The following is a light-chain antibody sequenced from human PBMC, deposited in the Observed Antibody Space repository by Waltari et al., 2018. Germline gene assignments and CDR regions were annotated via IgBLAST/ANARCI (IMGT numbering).Light chain of an antibody. CDR2: DAS. CDR1: QHFSKY. Sequence: DIQMTQSPSSLSASVGDSVTITCQASQHFSKYLNWYQQKPGKAPNLLIYDASNLQRGVPSRFSGSGSGTHFTFTISSLQPEDIATYYCQQYYNVPRTFGQGTRLEIK. CDR3: QQYYNVPRT. V-gene: IGKV1-33*01. J-gene: IGKJ5*01.